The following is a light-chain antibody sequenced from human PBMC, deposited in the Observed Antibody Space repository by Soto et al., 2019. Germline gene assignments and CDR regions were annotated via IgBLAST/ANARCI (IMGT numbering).Light chain of an antibody. CDR1: QSVSSSY. CDR3: QQYGSSPPFT. CDR2: GAS. V-gene: IGKV3-20*01. J-gene: IGKJ1*01. Sequence: EIVLTQSPGTLSLSPGERATLSCRAGQSVSSSYLAWYQQKPGQAPRLLIYGASSRATGIPVRFGGSGSGTDFTLTISRLEPEDFAVYYCQQYGSSPPFTFGQGTKVDIK.